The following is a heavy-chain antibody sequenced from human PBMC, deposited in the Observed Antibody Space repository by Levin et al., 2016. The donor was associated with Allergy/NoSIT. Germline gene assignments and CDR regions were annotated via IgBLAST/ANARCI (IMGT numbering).Heavy chain of an antibody. V-gene: IGHV3-21*01. CDR1: GFTFSSYS. CDR2: ISSSSSYI. CDR3: ARDLIGLVGATEHYYYYGMDV. Sequence: GESLKISCAASGFTFSSYSMNWVRQAPGKGLEWVSSISSSSSYIYYADSVKGRFTISRDNAKNSLYLQMNSLRAEDTAVYYCARDLIGLVGATEHYYYYGMDVWGQGTTVTVSS. J-gene: IGHJ6*02. D-gene: IGHD1-26*01.